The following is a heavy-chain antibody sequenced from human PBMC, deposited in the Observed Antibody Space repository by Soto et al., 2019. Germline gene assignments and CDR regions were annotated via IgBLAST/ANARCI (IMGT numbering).Heavy chain of an antibody. CDR2: IYSSGTT. CDR3: ARMGLHLGELSRNWFDP. CDR1: GGSITSANYY. Sequence: QVQLQESGPGLVKPSQTLSLSCSISGGSITSANYYWTWIRLFPGKGLEWIGYIYSSGTTHYNPSLKSRATLSLDTTNNQFSLEVKSATAADTAVYYCARMGLHLGELSRNWFDPWGQGSLVTVSS. V-gene: IGHV4-31*03. D-gene: IGHD3-16*02. J-gene: IGHJ5*02.